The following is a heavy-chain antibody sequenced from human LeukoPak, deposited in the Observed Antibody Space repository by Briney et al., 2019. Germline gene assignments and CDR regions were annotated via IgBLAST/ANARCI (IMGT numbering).Heavy chain of an antibody. J-gene: IGHJ5*02. CDR1: GFTFSSYA. CDR3: ARVPNWFDP. Sequence: GGSLRLSCAASGFTFSSYAVSWVRQAPGKGLEWVSSISGSGGSTYYGDSVKGRFTISRDNAKNTLYLQMNSLRVEDTAVYYCARVPNWFDPWGQGTLVTVSS. V-gene: IGHV3-23*01. CDR2: ISGSGGST.